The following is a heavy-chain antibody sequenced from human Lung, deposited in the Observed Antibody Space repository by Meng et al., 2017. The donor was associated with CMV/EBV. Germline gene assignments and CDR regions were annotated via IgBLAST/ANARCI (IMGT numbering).Heavy chain of an antibody. CDR2: IYWNDDK. CDR1: GFALRTSRLA. V-gene: IGHV2-5*01. Sequence: SGPTLVQPTQPFTLICTCSGFALRTSRLAVGWIRQPPGKALECLGIIYWNDDKRYSPSLKSRLTITKDTSKNQVVLTMTNMDPADTASYYFAHARYSSFYYFNDWGQGTLVTFSS. D-gene: IGHD6-13*01. J-gene: IGHJ4*02. CDR3: AHARYSSFYYFND.